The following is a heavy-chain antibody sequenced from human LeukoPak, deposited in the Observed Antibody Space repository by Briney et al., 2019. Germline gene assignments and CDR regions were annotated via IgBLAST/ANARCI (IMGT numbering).Heavy chain of an antibody. J-gene: IGHJ4*02. V-gene: IGHV4-4*07. CDR3: ARDSNYYDSSGYSP. CDR2: IYTSGST. CDR1: GDSINGYY. D-gene: IGHD3-22*01. Sequence: SETLSLTCTVSGDSINGYYWSWIRQPAAKGLEWIGRIYTSGSTNYNPSLKSRVTMSVDTSKNQFSLKLSSVTAADTAVYYCARDSNYYDSSGYSPWGQGTLVTVSS.